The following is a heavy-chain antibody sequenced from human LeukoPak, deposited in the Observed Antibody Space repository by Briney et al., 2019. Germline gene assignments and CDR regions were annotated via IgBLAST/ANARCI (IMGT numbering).Heavy chain of an antibody. CDR3: WRNGSPWGREF. Sequence: GRSLRLSCAASGFTFSSYAMHWVRQAPGKGLEWVAVISYDGSNKYYADSVKGRFTISRDNSKNTLYLQMNSLRAEDTAVYYCWRNGSPWGREFGGQGTRVTFS. CDR2: ISYDGSNK. CDR1: GFTFSSYA. V-gene: IGHV3-30*04. J-gene: IGHJ6*02.